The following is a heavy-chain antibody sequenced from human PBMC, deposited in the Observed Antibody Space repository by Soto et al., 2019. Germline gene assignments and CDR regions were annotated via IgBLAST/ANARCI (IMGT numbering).Heavy chain of an antibody. Sequence: QVQLKQWGAGLLKPSETLSLTCAVYGGSFSGYYWSWIRQPPGKGLEWIGEINHSGSTNYNPSLKSRVTISVDTSKNQFSLKLSSVTAADTAVYYCARDSSSSWPFYYYYGMDVWGQGTTVTVSS. CDR3: ARDSSSSWPFYYYYGMDV. J-gene: IGHJ6*02. D-gene: IGHD6-13*01. V-gene: IGHV4-34*01. CDR1: GGSFSGYY. CDR2: INHSGST.